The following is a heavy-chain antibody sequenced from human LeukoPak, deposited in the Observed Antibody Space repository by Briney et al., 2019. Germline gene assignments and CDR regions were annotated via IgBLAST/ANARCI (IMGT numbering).Heavy chain of an antibody. V-gene: IGHV4-34*01. Sequence: SETLSLTCAVYGGSFSGYYWSWLRQPPGMGLEWIGEINHSGSTNYNPSLKSRVTISVDTSKKQFSLKLSSVTAADTAVYYCAREGSYYDYLDYWGQGTLVTVSS. CDR2: INHSGST. CDR3: AREGSYYDYLDY. J-gene: IGHJ4*02. D-gene: IGHD1-26*01. CDR1: GGSFSGYY.